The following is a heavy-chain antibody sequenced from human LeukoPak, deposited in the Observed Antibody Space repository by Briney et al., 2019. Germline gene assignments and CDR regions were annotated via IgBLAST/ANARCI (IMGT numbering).Heavy chain of an antibody. D-gene: IGHD1-26*01. Sequence: GGSLRLSCAASGFTFSSYSMNWVRQAPGKGLEWVSSISGSSSYIYYADSVKGRFTISRDDAKNSLYLQMNSLRAEDTAVYYCARDFSSGSFYGDYYFDYWGQGTLVTVSS. J-gene: IGHJ4*02. CDR3: ARDFSSGSFYGDYYFDY. CDR2: ISGSSSYI. V-gene: IGHV3-21*01. CDR1: GFTFSSYS.